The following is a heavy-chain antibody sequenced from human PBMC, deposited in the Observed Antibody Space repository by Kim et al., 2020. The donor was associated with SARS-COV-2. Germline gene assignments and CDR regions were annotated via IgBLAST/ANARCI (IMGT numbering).Heavy chain of an antibody. J-gene: IGHJ3*02. V-gene: IGHV4-39*02. D-gene: IGHD2-21*02. CDR3: ARDDPIVVVTAIPHAFDI. Sequence: KSRVTISVDTSKNQFSLKLSSVTAADTAVYYCARDDPIVVVTAIPHAFDIWGQGTMVTVSS.